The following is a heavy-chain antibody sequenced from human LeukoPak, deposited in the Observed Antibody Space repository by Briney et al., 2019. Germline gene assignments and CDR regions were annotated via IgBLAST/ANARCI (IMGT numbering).Heavy chain of an antibody. CDR3: ARGGRSSWYRYYWYFDL. J-gene: IGHJ2*01. V-gene: IGHV4-34*01. CDR1: GGSFSGYY. Sequence: SETLSLTCAVYGGSFSGYYWSWIRQPPGKGLEWIGEINHSGSTNYNPSLKSRVTISVDTSKNQSSLKLSSVTAADTAVYYCARGGRSSWYRYYWYFDLWGRGTLVTVSS. D-gene: IGHD6-13*01. CDR2: INHSGST.